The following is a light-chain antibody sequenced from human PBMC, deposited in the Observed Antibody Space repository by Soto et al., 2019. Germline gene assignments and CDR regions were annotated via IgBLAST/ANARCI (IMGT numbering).Light chain of an antibody. CDR1: QSIGSN. V-gene: IGKV3-15*01. CDR3: QQYHDWPPVS. J-gene: IGKJ4*01. Sequence: ETVMTQSPATLSVSPGERATVSCRASQSIGSNLAWYPQRPGQAPRLVIHSASTRATGIPDRFSGSGSGTDFTLTISSLQSDDCAVYYCQQYHDWPPVSFGGGTKVQVK. CDR2: SAS.